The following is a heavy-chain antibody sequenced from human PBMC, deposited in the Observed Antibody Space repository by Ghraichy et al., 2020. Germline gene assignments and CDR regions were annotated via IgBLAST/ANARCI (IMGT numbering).Heavy chain of an antibody. V-gene: IGHV4-34*01. CDR3: ARARVSLGSHRLNWFDP. J-gene: IGHJ5*02. CDR2: INHSGST. D-gene: IGHD6-13*01. Sequence: SETLSLTCAVYGGTFSGYYWSWIRQPPGKGLEWIGEINHSGSTNYNPSLKSRVTISVDTSKNQFSLKLSSVTAADTAVYYCARARVSLGSHRLNWFDPWGQGTLVTVSS. CDR1: GGTFSGYY.